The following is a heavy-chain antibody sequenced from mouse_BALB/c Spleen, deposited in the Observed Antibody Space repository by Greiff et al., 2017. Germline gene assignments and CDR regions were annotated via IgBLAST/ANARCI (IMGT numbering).Heavy chain of an antibody. CDR2: IRLKSNNYAT. V-gene: IGHV6-6*02. D-gene: IGHD2-14*01. CDR3: TRGVPDY. Sequence: EVKLVESGGGLVQPGGSMKLSCVASGFTFSNYWMNWVRQSPEKGLEWVAEIRLKSNNYATHYAESVKGRFTISRDDSKSSVYLQMNNLRAEDTGIYYCTRGVPDYWGQGTTLTVSS. CDR1: GFTFSNYW. J-gene: IGHJ2*01.